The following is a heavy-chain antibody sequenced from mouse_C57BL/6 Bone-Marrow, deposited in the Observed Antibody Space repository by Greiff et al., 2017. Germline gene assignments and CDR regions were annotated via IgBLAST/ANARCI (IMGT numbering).Heavy chain of an antibody. Sequence: QVQLKESGAELARPGASVKLSCKASGYTFTSYGISWVKQRTGQGLEWIGEIYPRSGNTYYNEKFKGKATLTADKSSSTAYMELRSLTSEDSAVYFCAREEVYYCSSSWFAYWGQGTLVTVSA. D-gene: IGHD1-1*01. CDR2: IYPRSGNT. V-gene: IGHV1-81*01. J-gene: IGHJ3*01. CDR1: GYTFTSYG. CDR3: AREEVYYCSSSWFAY.